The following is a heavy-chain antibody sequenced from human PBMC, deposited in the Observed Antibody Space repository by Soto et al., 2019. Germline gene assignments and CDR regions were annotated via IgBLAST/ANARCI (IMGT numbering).Heavy chain of an antibody. J-gene: IGHJ4*02. Sequence: QSGGSLRLSCAASGFTFSSYAMHWVRQAPGKGLEWVAVISYDGSNKYYADSVKGRFTISRDNSKNTLYLQMNSLRAEDTAVYYCARSMVYATYFDYWGQGTLVTVSS. CDR3: ARSMVYATYFDY. CDR2: ISYDGSNK. D-gene: IGHD2-8*01. CDR1: GFTFSSYA. V-gene: IGHV3-30-3*01.